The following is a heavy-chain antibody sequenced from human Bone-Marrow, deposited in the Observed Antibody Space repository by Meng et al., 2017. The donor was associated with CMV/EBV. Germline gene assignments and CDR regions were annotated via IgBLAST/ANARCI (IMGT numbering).Heavy chain of an antibody. J-gene: IGHJ4*02. D-gene: IGHD3-16*01. CDR2: ISRGANVI. CDR1: GFTFSDYY. Sequence: AASGFTFSDYYMNWIRQAPGKGLEWVSYISRGANVIYYADSVKGRFTISRDNAKNSLYLQLNSLRAEDTAVYYCARQVLGTYYFDYWGQGTLVTVSS. CDR3: ARQVLGTYYFDY. V-gene: IGHV3-11*01.